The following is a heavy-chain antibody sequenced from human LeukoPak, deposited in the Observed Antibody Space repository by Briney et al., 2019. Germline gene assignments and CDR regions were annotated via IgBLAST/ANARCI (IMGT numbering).Heavy chain of an antibody. CDR3: ARGPSGYHNI. D-gene: IGHD5-12*01. V-gene: IGHV3-66*01. J-gene: IGHJ4*02. CDR2: IYSGGST. CDR1: EFSVGSNY. Sequence: GGSLRLSCAASEFSVGSNYMSWVRQAPGKGLEWVSLIYSGGSTNYADSVKGRFTISRDSSKNTLYLQMNSLRAEDTAVYYCARGPSGYHNIGGQGTLVTVSS.